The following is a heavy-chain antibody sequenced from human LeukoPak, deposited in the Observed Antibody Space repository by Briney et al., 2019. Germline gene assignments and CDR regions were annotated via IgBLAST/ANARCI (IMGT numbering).Heavy chain of an antibody. CDR2: MNPNRGNT. Sequence: ASVKVSCKASGYTFTSYDINWVRQAPGQGLEWMGWMNPNRGNTGYARKFQGRVTMTRNTSISSAYMELSSLRSEDTAVYYCARGRYCSSTSCGGFDPWGQGTLVTVSS. V-gene: IGHV1-8*01. D-gene: IGHD2-2*01. J-gene: IGHJ5*02. CDR1: GYTFTSYD. CDR3: ARGRYCSSTSCGGFDP.